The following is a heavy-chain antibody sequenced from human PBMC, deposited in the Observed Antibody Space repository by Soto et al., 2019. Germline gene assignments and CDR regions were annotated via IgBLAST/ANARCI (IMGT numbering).Heavy chain of an antibody. CDR3: ARGSEYQLPYFDY. V-gene: IGHV4-31*03. Sequence: SETLSLTCTVSGGSISSGGYYWSCTRQHPGKGLEWIGYIYYSGSTYYNPSLKSRVTISVDTSKNQFSLKLSSVTAADTAVYYCARGSEYQLPYFDYWGQGTLVTVSS. J-gene: IGHJ4*02. CDR2: IYYSGST. CDR1: GGSISSGGYY. D-gene: IGHD2-2*01.